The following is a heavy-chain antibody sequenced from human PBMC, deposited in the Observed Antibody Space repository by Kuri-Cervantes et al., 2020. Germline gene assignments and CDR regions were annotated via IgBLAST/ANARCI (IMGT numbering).Heavy chain of an antibody. CDR3: ARDLLPYY. J-gene: IGHJ4*02. D-gene: IGHD1-26*01. Sequence: GSLRLSCTVSGGSVSSGSYYRSWIRQPPGKGLEWIGYIYYSGSTNYNPSLKSRVTISVDTSKNQFSLKLSSVTAADTAVYYCARDLLPYYWGQGTLVTVSS. V-gene: IGHV4-61*01. CDR2: IYYSGST. CDR1: GGSVSSGSYY.